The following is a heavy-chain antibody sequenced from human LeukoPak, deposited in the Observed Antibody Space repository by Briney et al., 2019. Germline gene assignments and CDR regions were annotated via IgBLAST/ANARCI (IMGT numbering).Heavy chain of an antibody. V-gene: IGHV5-10-1*01. J-gene: IGHJ3*02. Sequence: GASLQTSCKGSGSRFTSYWISWVRQMPGKGLEWMGRIDPIDSYTNDSPSCQGRVTISSNKTISTAYLQWSSLKASDTAMYYCTGRSATAYFDIWGQGTMVTVSS. D-gene: IGHD5-12*01. CDR3: TGRSATAYFDI. CDR1: GSRFTSYW. CDR2: IDPIDSYT.